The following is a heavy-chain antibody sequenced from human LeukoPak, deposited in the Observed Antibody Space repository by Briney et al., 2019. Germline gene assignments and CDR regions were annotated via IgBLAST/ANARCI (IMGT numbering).Heavy chain of an antibody. J-gene: IGHJ4*02. Sequence: SGPTLVKPTQTLTLTCTFSGFSLSTSGVGVGWIRQPPGKALEWLALIYWDDDKRYSPSLKSRLTITKDTSKNQVVLTMTNMDPMDTATYYCAHAPTRHWKGGVDHWGQGTLVTVSS. CDR2: IYWDDDK. D-gene: IGHD2-8*02. V-gene: IGHV2-5*02. CDR3: AHAPTRHWKGGVDH. CDR1: GFSLSTSGVG.